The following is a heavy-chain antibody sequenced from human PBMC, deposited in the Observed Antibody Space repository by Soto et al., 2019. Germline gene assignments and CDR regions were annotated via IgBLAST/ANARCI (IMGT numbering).Heavy chain of an antibody. CDR1: GGSFSSYG. D-gene: IGHD3-10*01. V-gene: IGHV1-69*13. CDR2: IIPIIATT. J-gene: IGHJ6*02. CDR3: ARELKEPGSYYYYGLDV. Sequence: SVKVSCKVSGGSFSSYGITWVRQAPGQGLEWMGGIIPIIATTKYAQKFQGRVTITADESTTTAYMEVSSLISEDTAVYYCARELKEPGSYYYYGLDVWGQGTTVTVSS.